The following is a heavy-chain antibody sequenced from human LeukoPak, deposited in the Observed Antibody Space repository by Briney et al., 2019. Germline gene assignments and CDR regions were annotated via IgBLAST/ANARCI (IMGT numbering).Heavy chain of an antibody. CDR2: ISSSSSYI. Sequence: GGSLRLSCAASGFTFSSYSMSWVRQAPGKGLEWVSSISSSSSYIYYADSVKGRFTISRDNAKNSLYLQMNSLRAEDTAVYYCATDGSWYSFFDYWGQGTLVTVSS. CDR1: GFTFSSYS. V-gene: IGHV3-21*01. CDR3: ATDGSWYSFFDY. D-gene: IGHD6-13*01. J-gene: IGHJ4*02.